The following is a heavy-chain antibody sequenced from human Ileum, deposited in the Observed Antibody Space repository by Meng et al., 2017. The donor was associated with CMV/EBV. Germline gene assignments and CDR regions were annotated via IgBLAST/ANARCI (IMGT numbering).Heavy chain of an antibody. D-gene: IGHD1-1*01. CDR3: TKANDGNGDFDY. CDR2: FTVSDPRA. V-gene: IGHV3-23*01. Sequence: GESLKISCAASGFIFSDYAMSWVRQAPGKGLEWVSSFTVSDPRAYYADSVKGRFTISRDSYKNMLYLQMSRLKAEDTAMYYCTKANDGNGDFDYWGQGTLVTVSS. J-gene: IGHJ4*02. CDR1: GFIFSDYA.